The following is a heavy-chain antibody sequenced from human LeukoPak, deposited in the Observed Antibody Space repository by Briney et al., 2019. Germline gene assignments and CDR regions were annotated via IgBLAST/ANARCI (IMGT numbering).Heavy chain of an antibody. V-gene: IGHV3-33*01. Sequence: QPGGSLRLSCAASGFTFSSNDMHWVHQAPGKGLEWVAVIWYDGNNKYYADSVKGRFTISRDNSKNTLFLQMNSLRAEDTAVYYCATDAGHWFDPWGQGTLVTVSS. CDR3: ATDAGHWFDP. CDR1: GFTFSSND. J-gene: IGHJ5*02. CDR2: IWYDGNNK.